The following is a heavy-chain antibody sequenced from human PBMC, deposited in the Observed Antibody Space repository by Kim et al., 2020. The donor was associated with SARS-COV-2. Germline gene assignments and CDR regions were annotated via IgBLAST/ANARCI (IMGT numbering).Heavy chain of an antibody. CDR3: ATTIFGVVIPTPYFDY. D-gene: IGHD3-3*01. J-gene: IGHJ4*02. CDR2: IYYSGSS. Sequence: SETLSLTCTVSGGSISSSSYYWGWFRQPPGKGLEWIGSIYYSGSSYYNPALKSRVTISVDTSKNQFSLKLSSVTAADTAVYYCATTIFGVVIPTPYFDYCGQGPLVTVSS. CDR1: GGSISSSSYY. V-gene: IGHV4-39*01.